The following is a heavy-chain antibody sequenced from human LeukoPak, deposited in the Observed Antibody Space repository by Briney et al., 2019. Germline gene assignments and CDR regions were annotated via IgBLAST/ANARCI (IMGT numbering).Heavy chain of an antibody. Sequence: SETLSLTCTVSGGSISSGSYYWSWIRQPAGKGLEWIGRIYTSGSTNYNPSLKSRVTISVDTSKNQFSLKLSSVTAADTAVYYCAREGYSSSWYAVFDPWGQGTLVTVSS. CDR2: IYTSGST. J-gene: IGHJ5*02. CDR1: GGSISSGSYY. V-gene: IGHV4-61*02. CDR3: AREGYSSSWYAVFDP. D-gene: IGHD6-13*01.